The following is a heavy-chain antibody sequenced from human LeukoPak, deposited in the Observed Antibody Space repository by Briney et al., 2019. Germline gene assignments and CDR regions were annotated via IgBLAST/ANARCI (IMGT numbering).Heavy chain of an antibody. CDR3: TRVRADYGDYLFGY. J-gene: IGHJ4*02. Sequence: PGGSLRLSCAASGFTFSGSVMHWVRQASGKGLEWIGRIRGKANSYATEYAASVKGRFTISRDDSKNTAYLQMNSLKSEDTAMYFCTRVRADYGDYLFGYWGQGTLVTVSS. CDR2: IRGKANSYAT. CDR1: GFTFSGSV. D-gene: IGHD4-17*01. V-gene: IGHV3-73*01.